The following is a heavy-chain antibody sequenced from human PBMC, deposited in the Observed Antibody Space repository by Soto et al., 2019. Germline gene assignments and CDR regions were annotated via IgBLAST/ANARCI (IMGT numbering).Heavy chain of an antibody. V-gene: IGHV4-31*03. J-gene: IGHJ5*02. CDR1: GGSISSGGYY. D-gene: IGHD2-15*01. Sequence: SETLSLTCTVSGGSISSGGYYWSWIRQHPGNGLEWIGYIYYSGSTYYNPSLKSRVTISVDTSKNQFSLKLSSVTAADTAVYYCARAFLGYCSGGSCYPAYNWFDPWGQGTLVTVSS. CDR3: ARAFLGYCSGGSCYPAYNWFDP. CDR2: IYYSGST.